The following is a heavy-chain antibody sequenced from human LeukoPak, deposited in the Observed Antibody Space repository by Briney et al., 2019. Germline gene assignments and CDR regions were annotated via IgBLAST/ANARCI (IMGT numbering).Heavy chain of an antibody. CDR2: ISGSGGST. J-gene: IGHJ4*02. CDR1: GFTFSSYG. CDR3: AKKGRTGYNRYYFDY. D-gene: IGHD3-9*01. Sequence: GGSLRLSCAASGFTFSSYGMSWVRQAPGKGLEWVSAISGSGGSTYYADSVKGRFTISRDNSKNTLYLQMNSLRAEDTAVYYCAKKGRTGYNRYYFDYWGQGTLVTVSS. V-gene: IGHV3-23*01.